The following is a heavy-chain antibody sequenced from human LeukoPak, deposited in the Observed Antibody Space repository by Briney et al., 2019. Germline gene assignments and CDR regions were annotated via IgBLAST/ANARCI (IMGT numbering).Heavy chain of an antibody. Sequence: SVKVSCKASGGTFSSYAISWVRQAPGQGLEWMGGIIPIFGTANYAQKFQGRVTITTDESTSTAYMELSSLRSEDTAVNYCARAGITMVRGVIIPGAFDIWGQGTMVTVSS. V-gene: IGHV1-69*05. CDR2: IIPIFGTA. CDR1: GGTFSSYA. CDR3: ARAGITMVRGVIIPGAFDI. D-gene: IGHD3-10*01. J-gene: IGHJ3*02.